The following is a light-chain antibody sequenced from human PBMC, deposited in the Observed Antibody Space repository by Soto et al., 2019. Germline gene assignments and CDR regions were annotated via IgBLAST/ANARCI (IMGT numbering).Light chain of an antibody. J-gene: IGKJ5*01. Sequence: DIQMTQSPSSLSASVGDRVTITCRASQSISSCLNWYQQKPGKAPKLLIYAASSLQSGVPSRFSSSGSGTAFTLTISSLQPEDFVTYYCQQSYSTPRLTFGQGTRLEI. CDR2: AAS. CDR3: QQSYSTPRLT. V-gene: IGKV1-39*01. CDR1: QSISSC.